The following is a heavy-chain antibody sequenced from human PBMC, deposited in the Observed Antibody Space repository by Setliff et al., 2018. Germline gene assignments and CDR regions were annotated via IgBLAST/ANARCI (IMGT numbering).Heavy chain of an antibody. Sequence: SETLSLTCAAYGGTFSDYYWTWIRQPPGKGLEWIGEINHSGSTNYNPSPKSRVTMSVDKSKNQFSLKLSSVTAADTAVYYCARGGERYSSASWGQGTLVTVSS. V-gene: IGHV4-34*01. CDR2: INHSGST. CDR1: GGTFSDYY. CDR3: ARGGERYSSAS. J-gene: IGHJ5*02. D-gene: IGHD2-21*01.